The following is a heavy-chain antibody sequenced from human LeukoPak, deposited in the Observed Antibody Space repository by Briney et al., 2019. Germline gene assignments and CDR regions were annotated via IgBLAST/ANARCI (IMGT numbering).Heavy chain of an antibody. CDR1: GGSISSYY. D-gene: IGHD6-19*01. CDR3: ARGLGSGWLRY. J-gene: IGHJ4*02. Sequence: PSETLSLTCTVSGGSISSYYWSWIRQPPGKGLEWIGYIYTSGSTNYNPSLKSRVTISVDTSKNQFSLKLSSVTAADTAVYYCARGLGSGWLRYWGQGTLVTVSS. CDR2: IYTSGST. V-gene: IGHV4-4*09.